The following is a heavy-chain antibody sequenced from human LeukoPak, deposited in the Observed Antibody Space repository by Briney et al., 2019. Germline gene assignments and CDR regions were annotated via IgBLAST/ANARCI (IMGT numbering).Heavy chain of an antibody. V-gene: IGHV5-51*01. CDR3: ARHLGWCNNTSGCDDESDAFDI. CDR1: GYSFTSYW. D-gene: IGHD2-2*01. J-gene: IGHJ3*02. CDR2: IYPGDSDT. Sequence: GESLKISCKGSGYSFTSYWIGWVRRMPGKGLEWMGIIYPGDSDTRYSPSFQGQVTISVDKSISTAFLQWSSLKASDTAVYYCARHLGWCNNTSGCDDESDAFDIWGQGTMVTVSS.